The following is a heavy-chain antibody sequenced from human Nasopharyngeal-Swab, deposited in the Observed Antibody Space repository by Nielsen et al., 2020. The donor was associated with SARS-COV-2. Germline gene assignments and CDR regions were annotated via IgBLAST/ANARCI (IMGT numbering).Heavy chain of an antibody. Sequence: VRQAPGKGLEWVSGVSGSGGTTKYADSVKGRFTTSRDNSKNKLYLQMHSLRVEDTAVYYCAKDRYCSGGACYFSGFDYWGLGTLVTVSS. V-gene: IGHV3-23*01. CDR2: VSGSGGTT. D-gene: IGHD2-15*01. CDR3: AKDRYCSGGACYFSGFDY. J-gene: IGHJ4*02.